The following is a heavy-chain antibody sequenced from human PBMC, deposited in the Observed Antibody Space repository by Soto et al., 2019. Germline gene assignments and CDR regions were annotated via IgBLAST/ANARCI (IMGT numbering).Heavy chain of an antibody. D-gene: IGHD6-13*01. V-gene: IGHV1-18*01. J-gene: IGHJ5*02. CDR1: GYTFTSYG. Sequence: ASVKVSCKASGYTFTSYGISWVRQAPGQVLEWMGWISAYNGNTNYAQKLQGRVTMTTDTSTSTAYMELRSLRSDDTAVYYCASYSSSWYNWFVPWGQGSMVTVYS. CDR2: ISAYNGNT. CDR3: ASYSSSWYNWFVP.